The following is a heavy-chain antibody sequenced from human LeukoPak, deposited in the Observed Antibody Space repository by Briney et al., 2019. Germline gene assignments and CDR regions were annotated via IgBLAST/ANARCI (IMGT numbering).Heavy chain of an antibody. CDR1: EGTFSSYA. CDR3: ARDRIQLWLPNHFDY. Sequence: ASVKVSCKASEGTFSSYAISWVRQAPGEGLEWMGWINPNSGGTNYAQKFQGRVTMTRDTSISTAYMELSRLRSDDTAVYYCARDRIQLWLPNHFDYWGQGTVVTVSS. J-gene: IGHJ4*02. V-gene: IGHV1-2*02. CDR2: INPNSGGT. D-gene: IGHD5-18*01.